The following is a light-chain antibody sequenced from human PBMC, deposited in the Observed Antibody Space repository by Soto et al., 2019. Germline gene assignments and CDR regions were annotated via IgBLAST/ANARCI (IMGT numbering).Light chain of an antibody. V-gene: IGLV2-14*01. CDR1: SGDIGNYNY. CDR2: EVY. J-gene: IGLJ1*01. CDR3: TSYRSSSSTYV. Sequence: QSALSQPASVSGSPGQSITISCTGTSGDIGNYNYVSWYQHYPGKAPRLLIYEVYNRPSGVSNRFSGSKSGDTASLTISGLQAEDEGDYYCTSYRSSSSTYVFGTGTKVTVL.